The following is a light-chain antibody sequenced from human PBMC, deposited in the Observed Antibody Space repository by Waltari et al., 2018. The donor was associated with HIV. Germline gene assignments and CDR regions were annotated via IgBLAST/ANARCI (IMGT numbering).Light chain of an antibody. Sequence: QSVLTQPPSVSGAPGQRVTISCTGSSSTIGAEYDVHWYQQFPGTAPKLVLYGNSNRPSGVPDRFSVSKSGTSASLAITGLQADDEADYYCHSYDSSLSAWVFGGGTKLTVL. CDR2: GNS. J-gene: IGLJ3*02. CDR3: HSYDSSLSAWV. CDR1: SSTIGAEYD. V-gene: IGLV1-40*01.